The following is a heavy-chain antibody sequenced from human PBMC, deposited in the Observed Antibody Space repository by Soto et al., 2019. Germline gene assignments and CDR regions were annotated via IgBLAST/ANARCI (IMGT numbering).Heavy chain of an antibody. CDR2: IYYSGST. Sequence: TSETLSLTCTVSGGSISSYYWSWIRQPPGKGLEWIGYIYYSGSTNYNPSLKSRVTISVDTSKNQFSLKLSSVTAADTAVYYCARRGYSYGFPSTHFDYWGQGTLVTVSS. D-gene: IGHD5-18*01. V-gene: IGHV4-59*01. J-gene: IGHJ4*02. CDR1: GGSISSYY. CDR3: ARRGYSYGFPSTHFDY.